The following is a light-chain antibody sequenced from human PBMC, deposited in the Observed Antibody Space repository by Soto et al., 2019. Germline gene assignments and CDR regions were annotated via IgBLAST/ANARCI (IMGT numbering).Light chain of an antibody. Sequence: EIGLTKDPGTLSLSQGEKAHLSCRASQSVGNNNLAWYQQKPGQAPRFLIYDASSRATGIPDRFSGSGSGTDFTLTISRLEPQDSALYYCQQSGSTPLTFGGGTKV. CDR1: QSVGNNN. J-gene: IGKJ4*01. CDR3: QQSGSTPLT. V-gene: IGKV3-20*01. CDR2: DAS.